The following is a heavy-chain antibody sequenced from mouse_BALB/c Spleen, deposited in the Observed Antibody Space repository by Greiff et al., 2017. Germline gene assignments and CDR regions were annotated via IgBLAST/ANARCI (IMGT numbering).Heavy chain of an antibody. D-gene: IGHD1-2*01. CDR1: GYTFTSYV. CDR2: INPYNDGT. V-gene: IGHV1-14*01. J-gene: IGHJ4*01. Sequence: EVQLQQSGPELVKPGASVKMSCKASGYTFTSYVMHWVKQKPGQGLEWIGYINPYNDGTKYNEKFKGKATLTSDKSSSTAYMELSSLTSEDSAVYSCERSGYPYAMDYWGQGTSVTVSS. CDR3: ERSGYPYAMDY.